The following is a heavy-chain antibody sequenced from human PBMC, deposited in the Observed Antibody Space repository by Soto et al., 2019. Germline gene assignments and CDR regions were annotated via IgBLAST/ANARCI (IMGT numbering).Heavy chain of an antibody. CDR3: ARGGWQRLYIDY. CDR1: GGSISFYY. CDR2: VYYSGST. V-gene: IGHV4-59*01. Sequence: ASETLSLTCTVSGGSISFYYWTWIRQPPGKGLEWIGSVYYSGSTNYYPSLKSRVTISVDTSKNQFSLKLNSVTAADTAVYYCARGGWQRLYIDYWGQGTPVTVSS. J-gene: IGHJ4*02. D-gene: IGHD5-12*01.